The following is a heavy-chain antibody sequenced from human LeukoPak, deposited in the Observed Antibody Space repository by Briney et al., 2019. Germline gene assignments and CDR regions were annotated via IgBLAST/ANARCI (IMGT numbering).Heavy chain of an antibody. Sequence: GGSLRLSFAASGFTFSSYSMNWVRQAPGKGLEWVSGITWNSGSIGYADSVKGRFTISRDNAKNSLYLQMNSLRAEDTALYYCAKDVGRGSGCSDYWGQGTLVTVSS. J-gene: IGHJ4*02. CDR3: AKDVGRGSGCSDY. D-gene: IGHD6-19*01. CDR2: ITWNSGSI. CDR1: GFTFSSYS. V-gene: IGHV3-9*01.